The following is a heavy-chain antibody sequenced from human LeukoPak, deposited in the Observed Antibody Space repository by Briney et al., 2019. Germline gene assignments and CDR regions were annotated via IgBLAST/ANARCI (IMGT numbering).Heavy chain of an antibody. CDR3: ARVVSDRSGWYVYYYMDV. D-gene: IGHD6-19*01. V-gene: IGHV4-4*02. J-gene: IGHJ6*03. CDR1: GGSISSSNW. Sequence: PSGTLSLTCAVSGGSISSSNWWSWVRQPPGKGLEWIGEIYHSGSTNYNPSLKSRVTISVDKSKNQFSLKLSSVTAADTAVYYCARVVSDRSGWYVYYYMDVWGKGTTVTVSS. CDR2: IYHSGST.